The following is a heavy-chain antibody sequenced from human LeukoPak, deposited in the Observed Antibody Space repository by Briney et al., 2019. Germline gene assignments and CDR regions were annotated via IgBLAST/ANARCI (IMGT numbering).Heavy chain of an antibody. CDR1: GFTVSSTY. J-gene: IGHJ4*02. CDR3: ARDRMDTAMVFDY. Sequence: GSLRLSCAASGFTVSSTYMSWVRQAPGKGLEGVSVIYSGGSTYYAHSVKGRFTISRDNSTNTLYLQMNSLRAEDTAVYYCARDRMDTAMVFDYWGQGTLVTVSS. D-gene: IGHD5-18*01. CDR2: IYSGGST. V-gene: IGHV3-53*01.